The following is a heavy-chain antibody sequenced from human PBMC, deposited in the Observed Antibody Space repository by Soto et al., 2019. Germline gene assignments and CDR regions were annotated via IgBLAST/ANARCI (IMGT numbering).Heavy chain of an antibody. V-gene: IGHV3-15*01. CDR3: TRGSYQGNYYYYGMDV. D-gene: IGHD1-26*01. CDR1: GFTFSNAW. CDR2: IKSKTDGGTR. Sequence: EVQLVESGGGLVKPGGSLRLSCAASGFTFSNAWMSWVRQVPGKGLEWVGRIKSKTDGGTRDYAAPVKGRFTISRVDSKKTLYLQMNSLKAEDTGVYYCTRGSYQGNYYYYGMDVWGQGTTVTVSS. J-gene: IGHJ6*02.